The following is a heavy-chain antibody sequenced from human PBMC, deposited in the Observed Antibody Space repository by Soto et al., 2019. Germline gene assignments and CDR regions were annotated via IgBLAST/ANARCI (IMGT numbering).Heavy chain of an antibody. D-gene: IGHD3-22*01. J-gene: IGHJ6*02. CDR3: ARDGEQRYYDSSGYYYYYYGMDV. Sequence: QVQLVQSGAEVKKPGASVKVSCKASGYTFTSYGISWVRQAPGQGLEWMGWISAYNGNTNYAQKLQGRVTMTTDTSTSTAYMELRSLRSDDTAVYYYARDGEQRYYDSSGYYYYYYGMDVWGQGTTVTVSS. CDR2: ISAYNGNT. CDR1: GYTFTSYG. V-gene: IGHV1-18*01.